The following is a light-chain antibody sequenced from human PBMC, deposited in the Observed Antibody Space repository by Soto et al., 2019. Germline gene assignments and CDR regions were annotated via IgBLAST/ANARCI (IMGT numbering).Light chain of an antibody. CDR2: DGS. Sequence: DIQMTQSPSTLSASVGDRVTITCRASLGISTYLAWYQQGPGKAPKLLIYDGSTLESGVPSRFSGSGSGTEFTLSISRLQPEDFATYYCQHYNGYSWTFGQGTKVDIK. J-gene: IGKJ1*01. CDR3: QHYNGYSWT. CDR1: LGISTY. V-gene: IGKV1-5*01.